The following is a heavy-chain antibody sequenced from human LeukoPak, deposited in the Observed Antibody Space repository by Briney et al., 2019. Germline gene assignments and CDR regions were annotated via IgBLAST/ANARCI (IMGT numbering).Heavy chain of an antibody. CDR2: INPSGGST. J-gene: IGHJ3*02. V-gene: IGHV1-46*01. CDR1: GYTFTSYY. D-gene: IGHD3-22*01. CDR3: ARGWGYYYDRQENAFDI. Sequence: ASVKVSCKASGYTFTSYYMHWVRQAPGQGLEWMGIINPSGGSTSYAQKFQGGVTMTRDTSTSTVYMELSSLRSEDTAVYYCARGWGYYYDRQENAFDIWGQGTMVTVSS.